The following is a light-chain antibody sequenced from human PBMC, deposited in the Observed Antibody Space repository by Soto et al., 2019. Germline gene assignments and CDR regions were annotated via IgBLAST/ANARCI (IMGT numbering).Light chain of an antibody. V-gene: IGKV3-11*01. Sequence: EIVLTQSPATLSLSPGERAPLSFRASQSVSSYLAWYQQNPGQAPRLLIYGAYSRATGIPDRFSGSGSGTEFTLTISSLQPEDFATYYCQQASSFHPTFGQGTRLEI. J-gene: IGKJ5*01. CDR3: QQASSFHPT. CDR2: GAY. CDR1: QSVSSY.